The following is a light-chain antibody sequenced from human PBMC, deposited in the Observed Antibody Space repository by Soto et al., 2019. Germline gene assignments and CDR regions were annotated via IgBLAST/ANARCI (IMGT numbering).Light chain of an antibody. CDR3: QQYSDCPPELT. CDR1: QSISSS. V-gene: IGKV3-15*01. Sequence: EIVMTQSPAALSVSPGDRATLSCRASQSISSSLAWYRQKPGQAPSLLIYGASSRAIGVPARFSGSGSGTEFTLTISSLQSEDVAVYYCQQYSDCPPELTFGGGTKVEIK. CDR2: GAS. J-gene: IGKJ4*01.